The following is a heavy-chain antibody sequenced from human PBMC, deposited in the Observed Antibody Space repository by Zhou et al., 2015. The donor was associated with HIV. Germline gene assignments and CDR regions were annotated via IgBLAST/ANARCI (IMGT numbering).Heavy chain of an antibody. D-gene: IGHD2-8*02. CDR3: AREVLRCTGGVCYSGRDYYMDV. CDR1: GGTFSSYA. CDR2: IIPIFGTA. V-gene: IGHV1-69*01. Sequence: QVQLVQSGAEVKKPGSSVKVSCKATGGTFSSYAISWVRQAPGQGLEWMGGIIPIFGTANYAQKFQGRVTITADESTSTAYMELSSLRSEDTAVYYCAREVLRCTGGVCYSGRDYYMDVWGKGTTVTVSS. J-gene: IGHJ6*03.